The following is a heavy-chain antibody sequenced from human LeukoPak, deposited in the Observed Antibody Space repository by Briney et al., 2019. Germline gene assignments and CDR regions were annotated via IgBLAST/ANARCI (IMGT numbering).Heavy chain of an antibody. D-gene: IGHD6-13*01. J-gene: IGHJ4*02. CDR3: ARINSSRWYDF. Sequence: GSSVKVSCKASGGTFSSYAISWVRQAPGQGLEWMGWINPNIGDTNYAQKFQGRVTMTRDTSISTAYMELSRLRFDDTAVYYCARINSSRWYDFWGQGTLVTVSS. CDR1: GGTFSSYA. V-gene: IGHV1-2*02. CDR2: INPNIGDT.